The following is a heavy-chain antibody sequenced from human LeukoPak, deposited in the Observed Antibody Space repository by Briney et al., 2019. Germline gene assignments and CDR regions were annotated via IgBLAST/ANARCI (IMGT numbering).Heavy chain of an antibody. CDR1: GLTFSSYG. Sequence: GGSLRLSCVASGLTFSSYGSNWVRQAPGKGLEWVSSIGGSGGSTNYADSVKGRFTISRDNSKNTLYLQMNSLRAEDTAVYYSAKVRMFGYMDVWGEGTTVTVSS. D-gene: IGHD3-10*02. J-gene: IGHJ6*03. CDR2: IGGSGGST. V-gene: IGHV3-23*01. CDR3: AKVRMFGYMDV.